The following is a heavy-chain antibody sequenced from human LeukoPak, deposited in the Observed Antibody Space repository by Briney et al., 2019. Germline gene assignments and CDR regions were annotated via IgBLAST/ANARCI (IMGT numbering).Heavy chain of an antibody. CDR2: IHYDGSDI. Sequence: GGSLRLSCAASGFTFSTYGMHWVRQAPGKGLEWVAFIHYDGSDIYYADSVKGRFTISRDNSKNTLYLQMNSLRAEDTAVYYCARVGQFDSWGQGTLVTVSS. J-gene: IGHJ4*02. V-gene: IGHV3-30*02. CDR1: GFTFSTYG. CDR3: ARVGQFDS.